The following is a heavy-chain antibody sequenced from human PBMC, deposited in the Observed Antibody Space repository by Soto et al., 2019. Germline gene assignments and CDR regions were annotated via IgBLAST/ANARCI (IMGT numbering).Heavy chain of an antibody. V-gene: IGHV1-46*01. Sequence: ASVKVSCKASGYTFTSYYMHWVRQAPGQGLEWMGIINPSGGSTSYAQKFQGRVTITRDTSTSTAYMELSSLRSEDTAVYYCARGPPAVLTMVRGAPTFDYWGQGTLVTVSS. CDR1: GYTFTSYY. J-gene: IGHJ4*02. CDR2: INPSGGST. D-gene: IGHD3-10*01. CDR3: ARGPPAVLTMVRGAPTFDY.